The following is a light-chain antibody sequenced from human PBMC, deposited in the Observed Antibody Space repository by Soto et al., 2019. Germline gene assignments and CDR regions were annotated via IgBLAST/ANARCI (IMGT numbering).Light chain of an antibody. V-gene: IGKV3-20*01. CDR3: QHYGSSPWT. CDR2: GAS. J-gene: IGKJ1*01. CDR1: QSVSSSY. Sequence: EIVLTQSPGTLSLSPGERATLSCRASQSVSSSYLAWYQQKPGQAPRLLIYGASSRATGIPDRFSGSGSGTDCTLTISRLEPEDFAVYYWQHYGSSPWTFGQGTKVEIK.